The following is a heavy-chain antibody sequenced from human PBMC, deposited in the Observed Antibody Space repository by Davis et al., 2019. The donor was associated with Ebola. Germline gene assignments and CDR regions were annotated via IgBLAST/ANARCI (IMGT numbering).Heavy chain of an antibody. CDR2: IGTAGDT. CDR1: GFTFSSYD. Sequence: GESLKISCAASGFTFSSYDMHWVRQATGKGLEWVSAIGTAGDTYYPGSVKGRFTISRENAKNSLYLQMNSLRAEDTAVYYCARAPRQITMVRGAYPYYYYYGMDVWGQGTTVTVSS. D-gene: IGHD3-10*01. J-gene: IGHJ6*02. CDR3: ARAPRQITMVRGAYPYYYYYGMDV. V-gene: IGHV3-13*01.